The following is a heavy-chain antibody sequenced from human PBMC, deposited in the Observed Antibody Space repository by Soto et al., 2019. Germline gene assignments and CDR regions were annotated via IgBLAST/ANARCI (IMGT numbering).Heavy chain of an antibody. D-gene: IGHD6-6*01. V-gene: IGHV3-23*01. CDR3: AKCPLFYSSSFYYFDY. CDR2: ISGSGGST. Sequence: GGSLRLSCAASGFTFSSYAMSWVRQAPGKGLEWVSAISGSGGSTYYADSVKGRFTISRDNSKNTLYLQMNSLRAEDTAVYYCAKCPLFYSSSFYYFDYWGQGTLVTVSS. J-gene: IGHJ4*02. CDR1: GFTFSSYA.